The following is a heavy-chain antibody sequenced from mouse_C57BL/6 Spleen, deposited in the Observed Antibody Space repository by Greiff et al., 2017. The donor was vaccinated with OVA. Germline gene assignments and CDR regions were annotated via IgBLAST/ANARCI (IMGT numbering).Heavy chain of an antibody. V-gene: IGHV2-2*01. CDR1: GFSLTSYG. J-gene: IGHJ4*01. Sequence: VQLQESGPGLVQPSQSLSITCTVSGFSLTSYGVHWVRQSPGKGLEWLGVIWSGGSTDYNAAFISRLSISKDNSKSQVFFKMSSLQADDTAVYCGARNWGYDYDVEAMDYWGQGTSVTVSS. CDR2: IWSGGST. D-gene: IGHD2-4*01. CDR3: ARNWGYDYDVEAMDY.